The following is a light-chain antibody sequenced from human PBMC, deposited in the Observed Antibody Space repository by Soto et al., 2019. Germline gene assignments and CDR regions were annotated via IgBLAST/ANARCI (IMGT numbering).Light chain of an antibody. Sequence: QSALTQPPSASGSPGQSVTISCTGTSSEVGGYNYVSWYQQHPGKAPKLMIYEVSKRPSGVPDRFSGSKSGNTASLTVSGLQAEDGADYYCSSYAGSNNFGVFGTGTKVTVL. V-gene: IGLV2-8*01. CDR2: EVS. CDR3: SSYAGSNNFGV. J-gene: IGLJ1*01. CDR1: SSEVGGYNY.